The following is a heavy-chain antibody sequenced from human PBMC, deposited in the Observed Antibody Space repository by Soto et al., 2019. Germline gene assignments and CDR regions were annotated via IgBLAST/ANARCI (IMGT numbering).Heavy chain of an antibody. CDR1: GGSISSSSYY. CDR2: IYYSGST. V-gene: IGHV4-39*01. Sequence: SETLSLTCTVSGGSISSSSYYWGWIRQPPGKGLEWIGSIYYSGSTYYNPSLKSRVTISVDTSKNQFSLKLSSVTAADTAVYYCARHADIGFGVAMYYFDYWGQGTLVTVSS. CDR3: ARHADIGFGVAMYYFDY. D-gene: IGHD3-3*01. J-gene: IGHJ4*02.